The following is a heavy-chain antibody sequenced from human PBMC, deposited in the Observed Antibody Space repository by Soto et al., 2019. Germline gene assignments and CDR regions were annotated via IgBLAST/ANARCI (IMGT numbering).Heavy chain of an antibody. J-gene: IGHJ4*02. CDR1: GFRFDDYA. CDR2: ISWNHVTT. V-gene: IGHV3-9*01. D-gene: IGHD4-17*01. CDR3: AKDIEAHGTTVTHFDN. Sequence: RLSCAASGFRFDDYAMHWVRQAPGKGLEWLSGISWNHVTTGYADSVKGRFTISRDNAKNSLLLQMNSLRAEDTAVYYCAKDIEAHGTTVTHFDNWGQGTQVTVSS.